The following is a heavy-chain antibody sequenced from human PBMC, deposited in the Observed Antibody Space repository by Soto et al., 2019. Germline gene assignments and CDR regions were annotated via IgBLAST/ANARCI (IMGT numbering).Heavy chain of an antibody. D-gene: IGHD3-22*01. Sequence: PSQTLSLTCAISGDSVSSNSAAWNWIRQSPSRGLEWLGRTYYRSKWYNDYAVSVKSRITINPDTSKNQFSLQLNSVTPEDTAVYYCASEYGTMIVGPDYYYYGMDVWGQGTTVTVSS. V-gene: IGHV6-1*01. CDR2: TYYRSKWYN. CDR3: ASEYGTMIVGPDYYYYGMDV. CDR1: GDSVSSNSAA. J-gene: IGHJ6*01.